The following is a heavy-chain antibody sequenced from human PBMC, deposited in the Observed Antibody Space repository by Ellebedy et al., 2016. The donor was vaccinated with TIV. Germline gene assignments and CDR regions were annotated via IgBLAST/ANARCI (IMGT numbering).Heavy chain of an antibody. CDR3: ARRSGWDRFDY. J-gene: IGHJ4*02. CDR2: IYYSGST. V-gene: IGHV4-59*01. Sequence: MPSETLSLTCTVSGGSISSYYWSWIRQPPGKGLEWIGYIYYSGSTNYNPSLKSRVTIAVDTSKKQISLQLSSVTAADTAVYYCARRSGWDRFDYWGQGTLVTVSS. CDR1: GGSISSYY. D-gene: IGHD6-19*01.